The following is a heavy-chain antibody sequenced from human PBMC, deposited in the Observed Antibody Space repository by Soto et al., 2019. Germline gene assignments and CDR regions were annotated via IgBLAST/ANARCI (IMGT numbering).Heavy chain of an antibody. CDR3: AKVPWRPYYFDY. Sequence: EVQLLDSGGGLVQPGGSLRLSCAASGFTFSNYAMNWVRQAPGKGLEWVSIISGNGGRTDYADSVKGRFTISRDNSKNTLFLQMNRLRAEDTAIYYCAKVPWRPYYFDYWGQGSLVTVSS. V-gene: IGHV3-23*01. CDR2: ISGNGGRT. CDR1: GFTFSNYA. J-gene: IGHJ4*02.